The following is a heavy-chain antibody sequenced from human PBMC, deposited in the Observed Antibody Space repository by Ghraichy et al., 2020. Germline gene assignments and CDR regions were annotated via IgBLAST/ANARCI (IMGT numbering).Heavy chain of an antibody. CDR3: TREYTNGYDLTSSYYYYYRLDV. V-gene: IGHV3-74*01. J-gene: IGHJ6*02. Sequence: GGSLRLSCAASGFIFSSYWMHWVRQAPGKGLVWVSHINSDGRNTNYADSVKGRFTISRDNAKNTLYLQMNSLRAEDTAVYYCTREYTNGYDLTSSYYYYYRLDVWGRGTTVTVSS. CDR2: INSDGRNT. CDR1: GFIFSSYW. D-gene: IGHD2-8*01.